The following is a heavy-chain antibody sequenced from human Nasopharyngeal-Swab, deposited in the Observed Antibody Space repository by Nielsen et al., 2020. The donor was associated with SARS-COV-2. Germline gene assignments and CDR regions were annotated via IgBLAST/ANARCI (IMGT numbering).Heavy chain of an antibody. V-gene: IGHV3-30*18. J-gene: IGHJ6*02. CDR1: GFTFSSYG. Sequence: GESLKISCAASGFTFSSYGMYWVRQAPGKGLEWVAVISYDGSNKYYADSVKGRFTISRDNSKNTLYLQMNSLRAEDTAVYYCAKRRMDVWGQGTTVTVSS. CDR3: AKRRMDV. CDR2: ISYDGSNK.